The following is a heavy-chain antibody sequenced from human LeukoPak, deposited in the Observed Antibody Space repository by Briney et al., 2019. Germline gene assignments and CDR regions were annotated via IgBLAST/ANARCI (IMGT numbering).Heavy chain of an antibody. CDR2: ISGSGGST. CDR1: GFTFSSYA. J-gene: IGHJ4*02. D-gene: IGHD3-10*01. V-gene: IGHV3-23*01. CDR3: AKDLRYYGSGSYGVFDY. Sequence: GGSLRLSCAASGFTFSSYAMSWVRQAPGKGLEWVSAISGSGGSTYYADSVKGRFTISRDNSKNTLYLQMNSLRAEDTAVYYCAKDLRYYGSGSYGVFDYWGQGTLVTVSS.